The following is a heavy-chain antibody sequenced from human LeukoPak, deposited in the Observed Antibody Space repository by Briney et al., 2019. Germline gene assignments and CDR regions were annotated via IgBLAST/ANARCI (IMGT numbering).Heavy chain of an antibody. V-gene: IGHV1-2*02. D-gene: IGHD2-2*01. CDR1: GYTFTGYY. Sequence: GASVKVSCKASGYTFTGYYMHWVRQAPGQGLEWMGWINPNSGGTNYAQKFQGRVTMTRDTSISTAYMELSRLRSDDTAVYYYARDRGPSTVVVPAATGTVGYWGQGTLVTVSS. CDR2: INPNSGGT. CDR3: ARDRGPSTVVVPAATGTVGY. J-gene: IGHJ4*02.